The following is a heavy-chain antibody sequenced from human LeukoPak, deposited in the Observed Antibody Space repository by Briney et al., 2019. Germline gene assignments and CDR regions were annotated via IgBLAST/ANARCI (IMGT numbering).Heavy chain of an antibody. J-gene: IGHJ6*02. CDR2: INPNSGGT. V-gene: IGHV1-2*02. CDR1: GYTFTGYY. Sequence: ASVTVSCKASGYTFTGYYMHWVRQAPGQGLEWMGWINPNSGGTNYAQKFQGRVTMTRDTSISTAYMELSRLRSDDTAVYYCARDGSRSNSGGDYYYYYGMDVWGQGTTVTVSS. CDR3: ARDGSRSNSGGDYYYYYGMDV. D-gene: IGHD3-10*01.